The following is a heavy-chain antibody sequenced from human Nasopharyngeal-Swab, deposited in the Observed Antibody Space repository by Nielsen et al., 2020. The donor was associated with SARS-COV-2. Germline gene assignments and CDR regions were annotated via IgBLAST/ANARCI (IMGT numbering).Heavy chain of an antibody. Sequence: GESLKISCKASGYFFNTYWIGWVRQMPGKGLEWMGIIFTDDSDTRYRPSFQGQVPISVDASTTTAYLQWSSLKASDTAMYYFARTEYGSGTNCDYWGQGTLVTVSS. J-gene: IGHJ4*02. V-gene: IGHV5-51*01. CDR2: IFTDDSDT. CDR1: GYFFNTYW. D-gene: IGHD3-10*01. CDR3: ARTEYGSGTNCDY.